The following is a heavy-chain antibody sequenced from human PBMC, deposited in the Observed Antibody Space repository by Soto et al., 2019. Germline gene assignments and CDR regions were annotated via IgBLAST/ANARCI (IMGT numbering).Heavy chain of an antibody. Sequence: DVQLVESGGALVQPGGSLGLSCAVSGFTVSAKWMSWVRQAPGKGLEWLANINEDGSKKFYVDSVKGRFTISKDNAKNSLSLQLGSLRADETAVYYCAREMHLGSGWGDIDIWGRGTMVTVAS. CDR1: GFTVSAKW. CDR2: INEDGSKK. V-gene: IGHV3-7*03. D-gene: IGHD6-19*01. J-gene: IGHJ4*02. CDR3: AREMHLGSGWGDIDI.